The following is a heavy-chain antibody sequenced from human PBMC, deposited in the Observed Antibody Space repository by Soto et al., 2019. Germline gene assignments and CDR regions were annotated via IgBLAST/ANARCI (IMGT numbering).Heavy chain of an antibody. J-gene: IGHJ6*02. CDR3: ARDGSGYCSGGSCYGYYYYGMDV. V-gene: IGHV3-48*02. CDR1: GFTFSSYS. CDR2: ISSSSTI. Sequence: GGSLRLSCAASGFTFSSYSMNWVRQAPGKGLEWVSYISSSSTIYYADSVKGRFTISRDNAKNSLYLQMNSLRDEDTAVYYCARDGSGYCSGGSCYGYYYYGMDVWGQGTTVTVSS. D-gene: IGHD2-15*01.